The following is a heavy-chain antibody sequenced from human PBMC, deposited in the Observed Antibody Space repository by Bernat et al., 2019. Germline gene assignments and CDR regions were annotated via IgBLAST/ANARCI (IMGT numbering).Heavy chain of an antibody. D-gene: IGHD2/OR15-2a*01. V-gene: IGHV3-7*01. CDR2: IKQDGSEK. Sequence: EVQLVESGGGLVQPGGSLRLSCAASGFTFSSYWMSWVRQAPGKGLEWVANIKQDGSEKYFVDSVKGRFTIYRDNAKNSLFLQMNSLRAEDTAVYYCAREGWVYEIPPRVYGMDVWGQGTTATVSS. J-gene: IGHJ6*02. CDR3: AREGWVYEIPPRVYGMDV. CDR1: GFTFSSYW.